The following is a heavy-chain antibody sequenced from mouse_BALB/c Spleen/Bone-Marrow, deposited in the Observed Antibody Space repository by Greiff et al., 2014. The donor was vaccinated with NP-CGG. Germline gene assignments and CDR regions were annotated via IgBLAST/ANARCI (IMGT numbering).Heavy chain of an antibody. CDR3: AREGGTGFAS. CDR1: GFSLTNYG. V-gene: IGHV2-9*02. J-gene: IGHJ3*01. CDR2: IWAGGST. D-gene: IGHD4-1*01. Sequence: VQLVESGPGLVAPSQSLSITCTVSGFSLTNYGVHWVRQPPGKGLEWLGVIWAGGSTNYNSALMSRLSISKDNSKSQVFLQMNSLQTDDTAMYYCAREGGTGFASWGQGTLATVSA.